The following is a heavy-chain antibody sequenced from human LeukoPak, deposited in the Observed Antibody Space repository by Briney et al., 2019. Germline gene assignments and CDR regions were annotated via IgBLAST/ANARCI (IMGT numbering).Heavy chain of an antibody. V-gene: IGHV4-4*07. CDR2: IYNSGST. CDR3: ARLRGYSYGYGSDYFDY. D-gene: IGHD5-18*01. Sequence: NPSETLSLTCTVSGGSISSYYWSWIRQPAGKGLEWIGRIYNSGSTNYNHSLKSRVTMSVDTSKNQFSLKMSSVTAADTAVYYCARLRGYSYGYGSDYFDYWGQGTLVTVSS. J-gene: IGHJ4*02. CDR1: GGSISSYY.